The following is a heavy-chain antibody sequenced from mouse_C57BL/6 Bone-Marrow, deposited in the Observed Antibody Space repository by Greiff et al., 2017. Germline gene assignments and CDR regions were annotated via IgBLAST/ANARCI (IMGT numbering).Heavy chain of an antibody. D-gene: IGHD1-1*01. CDR3: AGPFSYDSSCGYFDV. CDR1: GYTFTSYW. CDR2: IYPGSGST. Sequence: QVQLQQPGAELVKPGASVKMSCKASGYTFTSYWITWVKQRPGQGLEWIGDIYPGSGSTNYNEKFKSKATLTVDTSSSTAYMQLSSLTSEDSAVYYCAGPFSYDSSCGYFDVWGTETTVTVSS. V-gene: IGHV1-55*01. J-gene: IGHJ1*03.